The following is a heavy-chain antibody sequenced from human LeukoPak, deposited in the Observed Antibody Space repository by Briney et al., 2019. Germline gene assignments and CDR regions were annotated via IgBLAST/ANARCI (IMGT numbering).Heavy chain of an antibody. CDR1: GFTFINYA. Sequence: PGGSLRLSCAASGFTFINYAMSWVRQAPGKGLEWVSLIYSGGTAYYADSVKGRFTISRDNSRNTLYLQMNSVRAEDTAMYYCARTIVYDSYGYDHWGQGTLVTVSS. CDR2: IYSGGTA. CDR3: ARTIVYDSYGYDH. V-gene: IGHV3-53*01. J-gene: IGHJ4*02. D-gene: IGHD5-18*01.